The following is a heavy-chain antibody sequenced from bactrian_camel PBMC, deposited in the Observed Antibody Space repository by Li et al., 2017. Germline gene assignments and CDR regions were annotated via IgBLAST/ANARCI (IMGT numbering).Heavy chain of an antibody. V-gene: IGHV3S53*01. D-gene: IGHD5*01. CDR3: KTSSGKRECWEYNY. CDR2: ISSYGVI. CDR1: GFTSNMCG. J-gene: IGHJ4*01. Sequence: HVQLVESGGCPVQPGGSLRLSCSAPGFTSNMCGLAWFRQAAGKQREWVASISSYGVIEYADFVKGRFTLSKDRGEDTVYLQMGNLKPEDTALYSCKTSSGKRECWEYNYWSQGTQVTVS.